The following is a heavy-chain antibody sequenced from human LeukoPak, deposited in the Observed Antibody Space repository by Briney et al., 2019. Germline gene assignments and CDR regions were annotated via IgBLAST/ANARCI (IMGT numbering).Heavy chain of an antibody. CDR1: GGSISSYY. Sequence: PSETLSLTCTVSGGSISSYYWSWIRQPPGKGLEWIGYIYYSGSTNYNPSLKSRVTISVDTSKNQFSLKLSSVTAADTAVYYCARDTPYSSGWSNWFDPWGQGTLVTVSS. D-gene: IGHD6-19*01. J-gene: IGHJ5*02. CDR2: IYYSGST. CDR3: ARDTPYSSGWSNWFDP. V-gene: IGHV4-59*12.